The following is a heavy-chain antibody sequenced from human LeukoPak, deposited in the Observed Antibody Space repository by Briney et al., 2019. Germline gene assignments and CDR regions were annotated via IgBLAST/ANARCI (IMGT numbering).Heavy chain of an antibody. CDR1: GFSFRNYG. Sequence: GKSLRLSCAASGFSFRNYGMHWVRQAPGKGQEWVAIISFDGNTKDYADSVKGRFTISRDNSKNTLYLQMNSLRAEDSAVYYCAKEWPWENFYYGMNVWGQGTTVTVSS. V-gene: IGHV3-30*18. CDR3: AKEWPWENFYYGMNV. J-gene: IGHJ6*02. CDR2: ISFDGNTK. D-gene: IGHD1-26*01.